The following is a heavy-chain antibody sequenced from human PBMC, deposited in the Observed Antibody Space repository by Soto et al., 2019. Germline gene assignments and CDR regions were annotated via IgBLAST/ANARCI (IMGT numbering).Heavy chain of an antibody. D-gene: IGHD6-6*01. V-gene: IGHV3-74*01. CDR2: INSDGSST. Sequence: GESLKISCAASGFTFSSYWMHWVRQAPGKGLVWVSRINSDGSSTTYADSVKGRFTISRDNAKNTLYVQMNSLRAEDTAVYYCARQEWGSSRQRWFDPWGQGTLVTVSS. CDR1: GFTFSSYW. CDR3: ARQEWGSSRQRWFDP. J-gene: IGHJ5*02.